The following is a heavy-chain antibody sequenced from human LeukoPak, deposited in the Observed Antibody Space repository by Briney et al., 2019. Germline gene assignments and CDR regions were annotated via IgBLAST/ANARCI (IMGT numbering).Heavy chain of an antibody. D-gene: IGHD1-26*01. CDR3: ARGPPEWELPQDY. J-gene: IGHJ4*02. V-gene: IGHV3-74*01. CDR1: GFTFSTYW. CDR2: INSDGSST. Sequence: AGGSLRLSCAASGFTFSTYWMHWVRQAPGKGLVWVTRINSDGSSTSYADSVKGRFTISRDNAKNTLYLQMNSLRGEDTAVYYCARGPPEWELPQDYWGRGTLVAVSS.